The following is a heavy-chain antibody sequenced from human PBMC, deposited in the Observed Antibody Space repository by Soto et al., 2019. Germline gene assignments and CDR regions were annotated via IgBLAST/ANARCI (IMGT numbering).Heavy chain of an antibody. CDR1: WFTFSSHA. J-gene: IGHJ4*02. Sequence: GGSLGLSFAASWFTFSSHAMSWVRQAPGKGLEWVSAISGSGGSTYYADSVKGRFTISRDNSKNTLYLQMNSLRAEDTAVYYCAKDRSYRTLGYFDYWGQGTLVTVSS. V-gene: IGHV3-23*01. CDR3: AKDRSYRTLGYFDY. D-gene: IGHD1-7*01. CDR2: ISGSGGST.